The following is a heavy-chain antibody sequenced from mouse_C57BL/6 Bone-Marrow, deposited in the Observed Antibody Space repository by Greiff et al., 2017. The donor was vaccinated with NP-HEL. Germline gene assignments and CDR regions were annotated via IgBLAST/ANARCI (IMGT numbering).Heavy chain of an antibody. CDR2: INYDGSST. Sequence: EVKLVESEGGLVQPGSSMKLSCTASGFTFSDYYMAWVRQVPEKGLEWVANINYDGSSTYYLDSLKSRFIISRDNAKNILYLQMSSLKSEDTATYYCAREGYDVPYYYAMDYWGQGTSVTVSS. D-gene: IGHD2-2*01. CDR1: GFTFSDYY. CDR3: AREGYDVPYYYAMDY. V-gene: IGHV5-16*01. J-gene: IGHJ4*01.